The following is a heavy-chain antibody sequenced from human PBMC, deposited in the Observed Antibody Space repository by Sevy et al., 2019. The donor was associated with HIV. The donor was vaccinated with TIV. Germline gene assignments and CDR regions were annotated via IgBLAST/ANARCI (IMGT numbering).Heavy chain of an antibody. Sequence: GGSLRLSCAASGFSFSAYWMNWVRQAPGKGLEWVANIKPDGSDKHYVDSAEGRFPISRHNAKNSLYLQMNSLRVEDTAMYYCAQETFGRFDSWGQGTLVTVSS. CDR3: AQETFGRFDS. D-gene: IGHD3-16*01. CDR2: IKPDGSDK. V-gene: IGHV3-7*01. J-gene: IGHJ4*02. CDR1: GFSFSAYW.